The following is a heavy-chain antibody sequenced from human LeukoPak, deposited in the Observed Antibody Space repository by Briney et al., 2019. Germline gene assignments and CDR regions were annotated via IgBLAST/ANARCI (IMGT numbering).Heavy chain of an antibody. V-gene: IGHV3-21*01. J-gene: IGHJ6*04. CDR1: GFTIRRYS. D-gene: IGHD3-10*02. Sequence: GGSLRLSCAASGFTIRRYSMNWVRQAPGKGLEWVSSISSSSSYIYYADSVKGRFTISRDNAKNSLYLQMNSLRAEDTAVYYCAELGITMIGGVWGKGTTVTISS. CDR2: ISSSSSYI. CDR3: AELGITMIGGV.